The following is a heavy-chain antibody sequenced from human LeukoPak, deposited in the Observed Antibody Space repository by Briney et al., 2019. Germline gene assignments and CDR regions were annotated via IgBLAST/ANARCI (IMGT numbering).Heavy chain of an antibody. CDR2: MYYSGNT. D-gene: IGHD6-13*01. Sequence: SETLSLTCSVSGGSIRSSSYYWGWIRQPPGKGLEWIGSMYYSGNTYHNTSLKSRVTIYVDTSKNQFSLKLSSVNAADTAIYYCARHVPSSSITSNFDYWGQGTLVTVSS. CDR3: ARHVPSSSITSNFDY. V-gene: IGHV4-39*01. CDR1: GGSIRSSSYY. J-gene: IGHJ4*02.